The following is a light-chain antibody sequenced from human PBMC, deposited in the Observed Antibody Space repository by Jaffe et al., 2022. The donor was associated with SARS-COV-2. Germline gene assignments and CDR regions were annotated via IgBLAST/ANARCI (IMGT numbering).Light chain of an antibody. Sequence: QSVLTQPPSTSGTPGQRVTISCSGSSSNIGNNTVNWYQQVPGTAPKLLIHSDNQRPSGVPDRFSGSKSGTSGSLAISGLQSEDEADYYCAAWDDSLIGPVFGGGTKLTVL. CDR1: SSNIGNNT. CDR3: AAWDDSLIGPV. J-gene: IGLJ2*01. V-gene: IGLV1-44*01. CDR2: SDN.